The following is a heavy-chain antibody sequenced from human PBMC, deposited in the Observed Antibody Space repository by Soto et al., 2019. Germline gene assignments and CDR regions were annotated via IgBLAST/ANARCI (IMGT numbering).Heavy chain of an antibody. Sequence: QVQLVESGGGVVQPGRSLRLSCAASGFTFSGHGMHWVRQAPGKGLEWVAVTSHDGTIEVYLDSVKGRFTISRDNSKNTRFLQMDSLRAEDTAVYYCAKEGRCNSLDCRYHFDSWGQGTLVTVSS. V-gene: IGHV3-30*18. D-gene: IGHD2-21*02. J-gene: IGHJ4*02. CDR2: TSHDGTIE. CDR1: GFTFSGHG. CDR3: AKEGRCNSLDCRYHFDS.